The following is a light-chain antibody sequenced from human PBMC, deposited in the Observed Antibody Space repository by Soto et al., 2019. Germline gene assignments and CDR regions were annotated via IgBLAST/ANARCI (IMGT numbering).Light chain of an antibody. CDR2: AAS. J-gene: IGKJ4*01. CDR1: QSVSSNF. V-gene: IGKV3-20*01. CDR3: QQYGSSPLT. Sequence: EIVLTQSPGTLSLSPGEGATLSCRASQSVSSNFLAWYQQKPGQAPRLLIYAASSRATGISDRFSGSGSETDFTFTIRRLEPEDSAVYYCQQYGSSPLTFGGGTKVQIK.